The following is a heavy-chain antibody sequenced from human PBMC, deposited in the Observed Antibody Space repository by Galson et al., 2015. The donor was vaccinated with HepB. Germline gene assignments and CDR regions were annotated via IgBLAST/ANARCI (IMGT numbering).Heavy chain of an antibody. J-gene: IGHJ2*01. Sequence: SLRLSCAASGFTFSDYYMSWIRQAPGKGLEWVSCVSSSSSYTNYADSVKGRFTISRDNAKNSLYLQMNSLRAEDTAVYYCARDIKTHYYDSSGYPIYWYFDLWGRGTLVTVSS. CDR1: GFTFSDYY. D-gene: IGHD3-22*01. CDR3: ARDIKTHYYDSSGYPIYWYFDL. V-gene: IGHV3-11*06. CDR2: VSSSSSYT.